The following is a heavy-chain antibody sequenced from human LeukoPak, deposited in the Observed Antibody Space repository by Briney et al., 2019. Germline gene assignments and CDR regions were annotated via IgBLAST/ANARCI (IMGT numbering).Heavy chain of an antibody. V-gene: IGHV1-69*01. CDR3: AREGHGDYGANWFDP. J-gene: IGHJ5*02. CDR1: GGTFSSYT. CDR2: IIPIFSTA. Sequence: ASVKVSCKASGGTFSSYTISWVRQAPGQGLEWMGGIIPIFSTADYAQKFQGRVTITADESTSTVYMELSSLRSEDTAVYYCAREGHGDYGANWFDPWGQGTLVTVSS. D-gene: IGHD4-17*01.